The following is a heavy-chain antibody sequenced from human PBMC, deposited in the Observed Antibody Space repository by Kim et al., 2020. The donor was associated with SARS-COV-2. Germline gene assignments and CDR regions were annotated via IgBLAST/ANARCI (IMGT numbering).Heavy chain of an antibody. CDR2: IYSGGAT. CDR3: ARAPGLRNDVSI. D-gene: IGHD1-1*01. Sequence: GGSLRLPCAAPGFNVNSDYMSWVRQAPGKGLEWASVIYSGGATYYTDSVKGRFTISRDNSKNTLYLQMNSLRIEDTAVYYCARAPGLRNDVSIWGQGATVTVS. V-gene: IGHV3-66*02. J-gene: IGHJ6*02. CDR1: GFNVNSDY.